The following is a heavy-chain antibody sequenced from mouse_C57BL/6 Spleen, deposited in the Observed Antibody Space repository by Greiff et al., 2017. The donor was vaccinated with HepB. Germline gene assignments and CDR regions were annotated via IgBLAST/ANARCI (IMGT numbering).Heavy chain of an antibody. CDR1: GYTFTSYW. V-gene: IGHV1-52*01. J-gene: IGHJ4*01. D-gene: IGHD4-1*01. CDR3: ARAWDGYAMDY. CDR2: IDPSDSET. Sequence: QVQLKQPGAELVRPGSSVKLSCKASGYTFTSYWMHWVKQRPIQGLEWIGNIDPSDSETHYNQKFKDKATLTVDKSSSTAYMQLSSLTSEDSAVYYCARAWDGYAMDYWGQGTSVTVSS.